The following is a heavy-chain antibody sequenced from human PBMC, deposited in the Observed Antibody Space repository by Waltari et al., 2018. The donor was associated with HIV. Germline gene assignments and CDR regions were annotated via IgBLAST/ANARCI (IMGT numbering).Heavy chain of an antibody. CDR1: AGTCNNYA. Sequence: QVQLVQSGAEVKKPGSAVKGSCKAAAGTCNNYASTWVRQAPGQGLEWVGGVIPIFGTANYAQKFQGRLTITADESTTTAYMELSSLRSEDTAVYYCAVKFCTNGVCYNDYYYYYGMDVWGQGTTVTVSS. CDR2: VIPIFGTA. D-gene: IGHD2-8*01. J-gene: IGHJ6*02. CDR3: AVKFCTNGVCYNDYYYYYGMDV. V-gene: IGHV1-69*13.